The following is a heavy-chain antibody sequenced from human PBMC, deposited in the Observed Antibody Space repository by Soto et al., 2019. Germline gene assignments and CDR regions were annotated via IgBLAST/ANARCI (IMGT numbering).Heavy chain of an antibody. CDR1: GGSFSGYY. CDR2: INHGGRT. Sequence: PSETLSLTCAVYGGSFSGYYWSWIRQPPGKGLEWIGEINHGGRTNYNPSLKSRVTLSVDTSKNQFSLKVRSVTAADTAVYYCARGITMIEAVKADAPDKYYFDSWGRGTLVTVYS. CDR3: ARGITMIEAVKADAPDKYYFDS. D-gene: IGHD3-22*01. J-gene: IGHJ4*02. V-gene: IGHV4-34*01.